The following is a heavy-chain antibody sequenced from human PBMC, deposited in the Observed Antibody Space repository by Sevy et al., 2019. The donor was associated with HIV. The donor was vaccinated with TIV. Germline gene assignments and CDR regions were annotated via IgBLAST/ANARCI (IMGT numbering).Heavy chain of an antibody. D-gene: IGHD3-16*02. J-gene: IGHJ4*02. CDR2: IYYSGST. CDR3: AITYYDYVWGSYRPHYFDY. V-gene: IGHV4-39*01. CDR1: GGSISSSSYY. Sequence: SETLSLTCTVSGGSISSSSYYWGWIRQPPGKGLEWIGSIYYSGSTYYNPSLKSRVTIYVDTSKNQFSLKLSSVTAADTAVYYCAITYYDYVWGSYRPHYFDYWGQGTLVTVSS.